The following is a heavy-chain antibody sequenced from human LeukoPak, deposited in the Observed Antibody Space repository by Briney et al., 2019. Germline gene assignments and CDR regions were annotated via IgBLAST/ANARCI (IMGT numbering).Heavy chain of an antibody. D-gene: IGHD5-18*01. V-gene: IGHV1-46*01. CDR2: IYPRDGST. CDR1: GYTFTSNY. CDR3: ARPQVTNDAFDI. J-gene: IGHJ3*02. Sequence: ASVKVSCKASGYTFTSNYIHWVRQAPGQGLEWMGMIYPRDGSTSYAQKFQGGVTVTRDTSTSTVHMELSGLRSEDTAVYYCARPQVTNDAFDIWGQGTMVTVSS.